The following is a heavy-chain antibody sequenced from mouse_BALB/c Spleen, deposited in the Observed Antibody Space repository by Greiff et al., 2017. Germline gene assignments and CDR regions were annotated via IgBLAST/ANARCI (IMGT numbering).Heavy chain of an antibody. Sequence: EVQVVESGGGLVQPGGSRKLSCAASGFTFSSFGMHWVRQAPEKGLEWVAYISSGSSTIYYADTVKGRFTISRDNPKNTLFLQMTSLRSEDTAMYYCARSHGYYYFDYWGQGTTLTVSS. CDR2: ISSGSSTI. D-gene: IGHD2-3*01. CDR1: GFTFSSFG. V-gene: IGHV5-17*02. J-gene: IGHJ2*01. CDR3: ARSHGYYYFDY.